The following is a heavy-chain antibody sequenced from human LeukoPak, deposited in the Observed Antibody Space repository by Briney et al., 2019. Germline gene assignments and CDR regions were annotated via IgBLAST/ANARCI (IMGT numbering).Heavy chain of an antibody. CDR3: ARDLDRGSYYPFYY. Sequence: ASVKVSCKASGYTFTGYYMHWVRQAPGQGLEWMGWINTNSGGTNYAQKFEGRVTMTRDTSISTAYMELPRLRSDDTAVYYCARDLDRGSYYPFYYWAQGTLVTVSS. J-gene: IGHJ4*02. CDR2: INTNSGGT. CDR1: GYTFTGYY. V-gene: IGHV1-2*02. D-gene: IGHD1-26*01.